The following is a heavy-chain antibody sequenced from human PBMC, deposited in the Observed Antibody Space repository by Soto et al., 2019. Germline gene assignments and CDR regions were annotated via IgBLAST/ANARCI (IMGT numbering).Heavy chain of an antibody. V-gene: IGHV4-34*01. J-gene: IGHJ5*02. CDR3: ARWKEQQLVNWFDP. CDR2: INHSGST. D-gene: IGHD6-13*01. Sequence: SETLSLTCAVYGGSFSGYYWSWIRQPPGKGLEWIGEINHSGSTNYNPSLKSRVTISVDTSKNQFSLKLSSVTAADTAVYYCARWKEQQLVNWFDPWGQGTLVTVSS. CDR1: GGSFSGYY.